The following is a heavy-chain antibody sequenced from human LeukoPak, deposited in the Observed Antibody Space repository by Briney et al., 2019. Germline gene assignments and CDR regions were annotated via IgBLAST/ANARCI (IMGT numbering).Heavy chain of an antibody. D-gene: IGHD5-18*01. V-gene: IGHV4-4*02. CDR3: ARWIQLWFSYWYFDL. Sequence: PSETLSLTCAVSGGSISSSNWWSWVRQPPGKGLEWIGEINHSGSTNYNPSLKSRVTISVDTSKNQFSLKLSSVTAADTAVYYCARWIQLWFSYWYFDLWGRGTTVTISS. J-gene: IGHJ2*01. CDR2: INHSGST. CDR1: GGSISSSNW.